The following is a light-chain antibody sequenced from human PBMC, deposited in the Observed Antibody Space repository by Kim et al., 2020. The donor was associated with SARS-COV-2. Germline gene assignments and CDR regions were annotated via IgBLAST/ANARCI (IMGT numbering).Light chain of an antibody. CDR3: QSYDSSSVI. Sequence: GQTVTISCTRSSGSIAGDYVQWYQQRPDSAPTTVIYEHDQRPSGVPDRFSGSFDTSSNSASLTIVGLKTEDEADYYCQSYDSSSVIFGGGTQLTVL. CDR2: EHD. CDR1: SGSIAGDY. V-gene: IGLV6-57*03. J-gene: IGLJ2*01.